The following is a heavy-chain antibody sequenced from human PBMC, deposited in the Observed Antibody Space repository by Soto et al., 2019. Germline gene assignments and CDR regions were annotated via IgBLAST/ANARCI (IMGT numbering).Heavy chain of an antibody. V-gene: IGHV3-21*01. D-gene: IGHD6-19*01. CDR1: GYTFSSYS. J-gene: IGHJ4*02. Sequence: PGGSLRLSCPASGYTFSSYSMQRVRQAQGKGLEWVSSISSTSSYIYYADSGKGRFTISRDNSKNSLYLQMNSLGAEATAVYYIVRDISGWSSGPVLHLPFYWGQGTLVTVSS. CDR3: VRDISGWSSGPVLHLPFY. CDR2: ISSTSSYI.